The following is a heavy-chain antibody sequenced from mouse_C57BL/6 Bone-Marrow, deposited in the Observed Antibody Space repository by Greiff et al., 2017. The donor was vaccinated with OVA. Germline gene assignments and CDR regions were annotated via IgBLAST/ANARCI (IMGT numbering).Heavy chain of an antibody. Sequence: EVKLMESGGDLVKPGGSLKLSCAASGFTFSSYGMSWVRQTPDKRLEWVATISSGGSYTYYPDSVKGRFTISRDNAKNTLYLQMSSLKAEDTAMYYCAIRHGYYPYWYFDVWGTGTTVTVSS. CDR2: ISSGGSYT. CDR1: GFTFSSYG. CDR3: AIRHGYYPYWYFDV. V-gene: IGHV5-6*02. D-gene: IGHD2-3*01. J-gene: IGHJ1*03.